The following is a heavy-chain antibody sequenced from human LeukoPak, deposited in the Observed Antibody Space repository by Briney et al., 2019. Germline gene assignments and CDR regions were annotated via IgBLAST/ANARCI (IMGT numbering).Heavy chain of an antibody. CDR1: GFTFSIYG. Sequence: GGSLRLSCAASGFTFSIYGMHWVRQAPGKGLEWVAVISYDGSNKYYADSVKGRFTISRDNSNNTLYLQMNSVRAEDTAVYYCAKVTYSSSWSRPFDYWGQGTLVTVSS. V-gene: IGHV3-30*18. CDR2: ISYDGSNK. J-gene: IGHJ4*02. D-gene: IGHD6-13*01. CDR3: AKVTYSSSWSRPFDY.